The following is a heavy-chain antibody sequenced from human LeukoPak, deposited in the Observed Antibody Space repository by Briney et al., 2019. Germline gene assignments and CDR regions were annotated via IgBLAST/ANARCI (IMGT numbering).Heavy chain of an antibody. CDR3: ARGHVWFDP. Sequence: GGSLRLSCAASGFTFSNYGMTRVRQAPGKGLEWVANIKQDGSEKYYVDSVKGRFTISRDNAKNSLYLQMNSLRAEDMAVYYCARGHVWFDPWGQGTLVTVSS. V-gene: IGHV3-7*05. J-gene: IGHJ5*02. CDR1: GFTFSNYG. CDR2: IKQDGSEK.